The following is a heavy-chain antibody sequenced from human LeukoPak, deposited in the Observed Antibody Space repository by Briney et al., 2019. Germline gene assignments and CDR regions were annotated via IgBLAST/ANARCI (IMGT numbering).Heavy chain of an antibody. V-gene: IGHV4-38-2*02. J-gene: IGHJ6*03. CDR3: ARVFSSWSGHNYYYYMDV. CDR1: GYSISSGYY. Sequence: SETLSHTCTVSGYSISSGYYWGWIRQPPGKGLEWIGSIYHSGSTNYNPSLKSRVTMSVDTSKNQFSLKLSSVTAADTAVYYCARVFSSWSGHNYYYYMDVWGKGTTVTVSS. CDR2: IYHSGST. D-gene: IGHD6-13*01.